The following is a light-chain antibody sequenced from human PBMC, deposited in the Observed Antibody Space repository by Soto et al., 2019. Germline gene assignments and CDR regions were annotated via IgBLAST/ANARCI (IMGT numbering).Light chain of an antibody. CDR2: AAS. Sequence: DIQMTQSPSSVSASVGDRIIITCRASQYISTWLAWYQQKPGEAPKLLIFAASRLHGGVPSRFSGSGSGTDFTLTINNLQPEDLATYYCQQADSFPLTFGGGTKVEVK. CDR3: QQADSFPLT. CDR1: QYISTW. V-gene: IGKV1D-12*01. J-gene: IGKJ4*01.